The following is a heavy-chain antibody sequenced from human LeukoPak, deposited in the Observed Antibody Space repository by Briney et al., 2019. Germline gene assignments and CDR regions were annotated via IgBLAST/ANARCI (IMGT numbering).Heavy chain of an antibody. CDR1: GYTFTSYG. CDR3: ARRVAATLYYYYYYMDV. Sequence: GASVKVSCKASGYTFTSYGISWVRQAPGQGLEWMGWISAYNGNTNYAQKLQGRVTMTTDTSTSTAYMELRSLRSDDTAVYYCARRVAATLYYYYYYMDVWGKGTTVTVSS. D-gene: IGHD2-15*01. J-gene: IGHJ6*03. CDR2: ISAYNGNT. V-gene: IGHV1-18*01.